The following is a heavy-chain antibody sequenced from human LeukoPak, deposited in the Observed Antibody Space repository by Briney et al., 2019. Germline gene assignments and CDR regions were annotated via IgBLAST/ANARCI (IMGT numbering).Heavy chain of an antibody. Sequence: SETLSLTCTVSGGSISSGGYYWSWIRHHPGKGLEWIGYIYYSGSTYYNPSLKSRVTISVDTSKNQFSLKLSSVTAADTAVYYCASRHSGSYGAIHDYWGQGTLVTVSS. D-gene: IGHD1-26*01. V-gene: IGHV4-31*03. J-gene: IGHJ4*02. CDR2: IYYSGST. CDR3: ASRHSGSYGAIHDY. CDR1: GGSISSGGYY.